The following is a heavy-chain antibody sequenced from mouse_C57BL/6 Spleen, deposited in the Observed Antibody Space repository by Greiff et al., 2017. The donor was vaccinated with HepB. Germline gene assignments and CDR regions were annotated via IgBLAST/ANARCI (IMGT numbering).Heavy chain of an antibody. Sequence: EVQLQQSGAELVRPGASVKLSCKASGFNIKDDYMHWVKQRPEQGLEWIGWIDPENGDTEYASKFQGKATITADTSSNTAYLQLSSLTSEDTAVYYCTTEEFAYWGQGTLVTVSA. CDR2: IDPENGDT. J-gene: IGHJ3*01. CDR1: GFNIKDDY. V-gene: IGHV14-4*01. CDR3: TTEEFAY.